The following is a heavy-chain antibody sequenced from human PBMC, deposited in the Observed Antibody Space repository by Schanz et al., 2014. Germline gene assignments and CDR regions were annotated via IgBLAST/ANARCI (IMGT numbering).Heavy chain of an antibody. V-gene: IGHV1-69*02. CDR2: FIPILDVG. D-gene: IGHD2-2*01. Sequence: QVQLVQSGAEVKKPGSSVKVSCKASGRTFSSYTISWVRQARGQGLEWVGRFIPILDVGNYAQQFQGRVTFTADKSTSTAYMELSSLRYEDTALYYCARGTMPGTFDIWGQGTMVTVSS. CDR1: GRTFSSYT. CDR3: ARGTMPGTFDI. J-gene: IGHJ3*02.